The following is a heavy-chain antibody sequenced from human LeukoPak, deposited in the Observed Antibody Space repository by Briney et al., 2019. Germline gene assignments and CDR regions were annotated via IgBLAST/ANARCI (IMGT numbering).Heavy chain of an antibody. J-gene: IGHJ4*02. CDR2: VNLQGST. D-gene: IGHD2-21*01. Sequence: SETLSLTCGVSGGSITNTNYWTWVRQPPGSGLEWIGEVNLQGSTNYNPSLMGRVAIAVDTSENHISLQLPSVTAADTAVYYCARESKTYDGDGYYHDYWSQGTLVIVSS. CDR3: ARESKTYDGDGYYHDY. CDR1: GGSITNTNY. V-gene: IGHV4-4*02.